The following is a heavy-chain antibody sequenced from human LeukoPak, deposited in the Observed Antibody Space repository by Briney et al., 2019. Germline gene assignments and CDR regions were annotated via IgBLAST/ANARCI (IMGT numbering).Heavy chain of an antibody. CDR3: ARDNYYDSTGYTDY. CDR2: IIPIFGTA. V-gene: IGHV1-69*05. J-gene: IGHJ4*02. D-gene: IGHD3-22*01. Sequence: ASVKVSCKASGGTFSSYAISWVRQAPGQGLEWMGGIIPIFGTANYAQKFQGRVTITTDESTSTAYMELSSLRSEDTAVYYCARDNYYDSTGYTDYWGQGTLVTVSS. CDR1: GGTFSSYA.